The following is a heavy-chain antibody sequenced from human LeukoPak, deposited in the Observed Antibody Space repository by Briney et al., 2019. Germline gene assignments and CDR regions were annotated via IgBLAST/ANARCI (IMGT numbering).Heavy chain of an antibody. CDR1: GLTVSRNK. J-gene: IGHJ4*02. CDR3: ASGGHGGGWSNFEY. V-gene: IGHV3-53*01. CDR2: IYSGGSR. D-gene: IGHD6-19*01. Sequence: PGGSLRLSWAAPGLTVSRNKLIWVRQPPGEGLEWGAVIYSGGSRYYAESVQGRFTIPSDRTKNTVYLQMNRLRAEDTAVYYCASGGHGGGWSNFEYWGQGTLVTVSS.